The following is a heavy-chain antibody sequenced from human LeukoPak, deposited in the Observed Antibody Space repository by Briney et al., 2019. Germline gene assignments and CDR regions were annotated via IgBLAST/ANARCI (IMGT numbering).Heavy chain of an antibody. V-gene: IGHV4-34*01. J-gene: IGHJ4*02. CDR1: GGSFSGYY. Sequence: PSETLSLTCAVYGGSFSGYYWSWIRQPPGKGLEWIGEINHSGSTNYNPSLKGRVTISVDTSKNQFSLKLSSVTAADTAVYYCARGSKLDYWGQGTLVTVSS. CDR2: INHSGST. CDR3: ARGSKLDY.